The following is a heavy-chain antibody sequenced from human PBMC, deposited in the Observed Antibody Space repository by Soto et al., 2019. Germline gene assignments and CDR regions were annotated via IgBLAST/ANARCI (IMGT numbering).Heavy chain of an antibody. V-gene: IGHV4-30-2*01. CDR3: ARGGGSDSFDY. J-gene: IGHJ4*02. CDR2: INHLETT. CDR1: GASITFGGYS. Sequence: TSETLSLTCTVSGASITFGGYSWSWIRQTPGKGLEWIGYINHLETTFYNPSFESRLTLSIDRAKNQFSLKLHSMSAADRAVYFCARGGGSDSFDYWGRGILVTVSS. D-gene: IGHD1-26*01.